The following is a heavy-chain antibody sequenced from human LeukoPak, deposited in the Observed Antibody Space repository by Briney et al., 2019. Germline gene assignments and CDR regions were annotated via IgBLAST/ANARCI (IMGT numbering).Heavy chain of an antibody. D-gene: IGHD3-22*01. V-gene: IGHV4-34*01. CDR2: INHSGST. CDR3: ARGRRPRGRTCYYDSSGYYYDY. J-gene: IGHJ4*02. Sequence: TSETLSLTCAVYGGSFSGYYWSWIRQPPGKGLEWIGEINHSGSTNYNPSLKSRVTISVDTSKNQFSLKLSSVTAADTAVYYCARGRRPRGRTCYYDSSGYYYDYWGQGTPVTVSS. CDR1: GGSFSGYY.